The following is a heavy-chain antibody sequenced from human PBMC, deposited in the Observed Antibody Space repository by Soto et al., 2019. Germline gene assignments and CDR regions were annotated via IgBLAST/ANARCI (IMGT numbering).Heavy chain of an antibody. CDR2: IYYSGST. CDR3: ARRYGVYFDY. CDR1: GGSISSYY. Sequence: PSETLSLTCTVSGGSISSYYWSWIRQPPGKGLEWIGYIYYSGSTNYNPSLKSRVTISVDTSKNQFSLKLNSVTAADTAVYYCARRYGVYFDYWGQGTLVTVSS. J-gene: IGHJ4*02. D-gene: IGHD4-17*01. V-gene: IGHV4-59*08.